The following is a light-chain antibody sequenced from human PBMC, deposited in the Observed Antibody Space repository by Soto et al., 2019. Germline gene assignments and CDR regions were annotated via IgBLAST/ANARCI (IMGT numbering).Light chain of an antibody. CDR3: CSYAGSNNWV. J-gene: IGLJ3*02. CDR1: CSDVGNYDL. Sequence: QSALTQPASVSGSPGQSITISCSGTCSDVGNYDLVSWYQQHPAKAPKLMIYEVSKRPSGVSNRFSGSKSGNTASLTISGLQAEDEADYYCCSYAGSNNWVFGGGTKLTVL. CDR2: EVS. V-gene: IGLV2-23*02.